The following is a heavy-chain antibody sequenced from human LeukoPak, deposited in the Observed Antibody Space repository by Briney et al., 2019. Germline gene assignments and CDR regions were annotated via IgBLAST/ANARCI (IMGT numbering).Heavy chain of an antibody. CDR1: GGTFSSYA. D-gene: IGHD1-26*01. Sequence: SVKVSCKASGGTFSSYAISWVRQAPGQGLEWMGGIIPMFGTANYAQKFQGRVTITTEESTSTAYVELSSLGSEDTAMYYCARVFARGGEISGSYYYYWGQGTLVTVSS. CDR3: ARVFARGGEISGSYYYY. J-gene: IGHJ4*02. CDR2: IIPMFGTA. V-gene: IGHV1-69*05.